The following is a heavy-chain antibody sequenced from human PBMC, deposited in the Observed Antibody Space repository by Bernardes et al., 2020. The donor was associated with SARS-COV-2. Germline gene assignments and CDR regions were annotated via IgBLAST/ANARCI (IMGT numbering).Heavy chain of an antibody. CDR3: VREFCSGGACYRGNWFDP. CDR1: GYTFIRYN. Sequence: ASVKVSCKASGYTFIRYNINWVRQAPGQGLEWMGWINTNTGNPTYAQGFRGRFVFSLDTSVTTAYLQISGLKADDTAVYYCVREFCSGGACYRGNWFDPWGQGTLVTVSS. V-gene: IGHV7-4-1*02. D-gene: IGHD2-15*01. J-gene: IGHJ5*02. CDR2: INTNTGNP.